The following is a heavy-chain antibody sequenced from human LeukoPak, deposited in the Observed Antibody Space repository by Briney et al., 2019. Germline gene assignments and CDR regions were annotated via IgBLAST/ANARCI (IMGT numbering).Heavy chain of an antibody. CDR3: ARVIGWGARFDD. CDR1: GFTFSSNW. Sequence: GGSLRLSCAASGFTFSSNWIHWVRQAPGKGLVWVSRISTDGSITTYADSVKGRFTISRDNAKKRLYLQMNSLRAEDTAVYYCARVIGWGARFDDWGQGTRVTVSS. CDR2: ISTDGSIT. V-gene: IGHV3-74*01. J-gene: IGHJ4*02. D-gene: IGHD6-19*01.